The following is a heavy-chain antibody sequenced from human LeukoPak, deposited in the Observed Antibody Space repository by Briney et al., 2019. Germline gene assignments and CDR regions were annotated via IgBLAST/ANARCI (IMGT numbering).Heavy chain of an antibody. CDR3: ARLLGANRGGWFDP. CDR2: IYYSGST. D-gene: IGHD1-26*01. CDR1: GDSISSYY. Sequence: SETLSLTCTVSGDSISSYYWSWIRQPPGKGLEWIGYIYYSGSTNYNPSLKSRVTISVDTSKNQFSLKLSSVTAADTAVYYCARLLGANRGGWFDPWGQGTLVTVSS. V-gene: IGHV4-59*08. J-gene: IGHJ5*02.